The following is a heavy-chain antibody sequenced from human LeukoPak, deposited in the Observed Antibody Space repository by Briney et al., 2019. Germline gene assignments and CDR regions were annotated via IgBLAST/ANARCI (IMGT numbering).Heavy chain of an antibody. CDR2: INHSGST. D-gene: IGHD3-22*01. J-gene: IGHJ4*02. CDR1: GGSFSGYY. Sequence: SETLSLTCAVYGGSFSGYYWSWIRQPPGKGLEWIGEINHSGSTNYNPSLKSRVTISVDTSKNQFSLRLSSVTAADTAVYYCARGQRLHYDSSGYKVLSYWGQGTLVTVSS. CDR3: ARGQRLHYDSSGYKVLSY. V-gene: IGHV4-34*01.